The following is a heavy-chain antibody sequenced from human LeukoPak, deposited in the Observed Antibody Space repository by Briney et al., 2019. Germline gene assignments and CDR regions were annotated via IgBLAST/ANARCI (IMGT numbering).Heavy chain of an antibody. V-gene: IGHV4-34*09. CDR1: GGSFSGYY. J-gene: IGHJ4*02. Sequence: SETLSLTCAVYGGSFSGYYWSWIRQPPGKGLEWIGEINHSGSTNYNPSLKSRVTISVDTSKNQFSLKLSSVTAADTAVYYCARDPLAYCSSTSCSDYWGQGTLVTVSS. CDR3: ARDPLAYCSSTSCSDY. D-gene: IGHD2-2*01. CDR2: INHSGST.